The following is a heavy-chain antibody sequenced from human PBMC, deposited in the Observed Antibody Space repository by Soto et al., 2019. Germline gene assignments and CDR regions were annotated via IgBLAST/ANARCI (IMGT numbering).Heavy chain of an antibody. CDR2: IYYSGST. CDR3: APVRAVAGTYYYHYGMDV. V-gene: IGHV4-31*03. D-gene: IGHD6-19*01. CDR1: GGSISSGGYY. J-gene: IGHJ6*02. Sequence: PSETLSLTCTVSGGSISSGGYYWSWIRQHPGKGLEWIGYIYYSGSTYYNPSLKSRVTISVDTCKNQFSLKLSSVTAADTAVYYCAPVRAVAGTYYYHYGMDVWGQGPTVAVSS.